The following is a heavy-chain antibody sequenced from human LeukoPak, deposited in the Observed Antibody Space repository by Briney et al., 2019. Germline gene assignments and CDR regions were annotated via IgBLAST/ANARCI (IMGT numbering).Heavy chain of an antibody. CDR3: ARAHYYDSSDYGGIEH. CDR2: INPSGGST. V-gene: IGHV1-46*01. Sequence: ASVMVSCKASGYTFTSHFMHWVRQAPGQGLAWMEIINPSGGSTNYAQKFQGRVTMTRDTSTSTVYMELSSLRSEDTAVYYCARAHYYDSSDYGGIEHWGQGTLVTVSS. J-gene: IGHJ1*01. D-gene: IGHD3-22*01. CDR1: GYTFTSHF.